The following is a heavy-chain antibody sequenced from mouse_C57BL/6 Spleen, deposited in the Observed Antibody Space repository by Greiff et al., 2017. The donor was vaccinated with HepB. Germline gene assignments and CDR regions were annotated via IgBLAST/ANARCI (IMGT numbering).Heavy chain of an antibody. J-gene: IGHJ3*01. V-gene: IGHV3-6*01. Sequence: EVKLMESGPGLVKPSQSLSLTCSVTGYSITSGYYWNWLRQFPGNKLEWMGYISYDGSNNYNPSLNNRISITRDTSKNQFFLKLNSVTTEDTATYYCARSEGLRRPFAYWGQGTLVTVSA. CDR1: GYSITSGYY. CDR3: ARSEGLRRPFAY. CDR2: ISYDGSN. D-gene: IGHD2-4*01.